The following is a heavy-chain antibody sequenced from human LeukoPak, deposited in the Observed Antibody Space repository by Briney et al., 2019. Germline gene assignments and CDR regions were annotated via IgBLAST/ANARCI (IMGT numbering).Heavy chain of an antibody. CDR1: GGSFSSYY. V-gene: IGHV4-34*01. CDR3: ARVRMIVVVKREAFDI. CDR2: ISHSGSA. D-gene: IGHD3-22*01. J-gene: IGHJ3*02. Sequence: SETLSLTCAVSGGSFSSYYWTWIRQPPGKGLEWIGEISHSGSANYNPSLMSRVTISLDTSKNHFSLNLSSVTAADTAVYYCARVRMIVVVKREAFDIWGQGTMVTVSS.